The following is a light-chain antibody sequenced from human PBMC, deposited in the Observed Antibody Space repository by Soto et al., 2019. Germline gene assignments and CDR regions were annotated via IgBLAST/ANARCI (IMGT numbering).Light chain of an antibody. CDR3: QQSYSTPRT. CDR2: TAS. V-gene: IGKV1-39*01. CDR1: QSIVSY. J-gene: IGKJ2*02. Sequence: DIQMTQSPSSLSVSVGDRVTINCRASQSIVSYLNWYQQKLGKAPKLLIYTASNLQRGVPSRFSGSGSGTDFTLTISNLQPEDFATYYCQQSYSTPRTFGQGTKLEIK.